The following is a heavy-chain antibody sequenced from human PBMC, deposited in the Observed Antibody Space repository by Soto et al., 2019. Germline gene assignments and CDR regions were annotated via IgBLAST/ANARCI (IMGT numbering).Heavy chain of an antibody. V-gene: IGHV4-38-2*01. D-gene: IGHD3-3*01. CDR2: IHHSGST. CDR1: GYSISSGYY. Sequence: SETLSLTCAVSGYSISSGYYWGWIRQPPGKGLEWIGSIHHSGSTYYNPSLKSRVTISVDTSKNQFSLKLSSVTAADTAVYYCARLPTLVTIFDGMDVWGQGTTVTVSS. J-gene: IGHJ6*02. CDR3: ARLPTLVTIFDGMDV.